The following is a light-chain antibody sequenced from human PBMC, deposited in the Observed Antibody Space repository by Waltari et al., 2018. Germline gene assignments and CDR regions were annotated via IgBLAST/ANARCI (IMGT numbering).Light chain of an antibody. Sequence: DIEMTQSPSSLSASVGDRVTITCRASQNIGSYLNWFQQKPGKAPELLIYRSSSFQNGVPSRFTGRVSGTDFRLTINNLQPEDSAIYFCQQTYNSYTFGQGTKVEIK. CDR2: RSS. CDR3: QQTYNSYT. J-gene: IGKJ2*01. CDR1: QNIGSY. V-gene: IGKV1-39*01.